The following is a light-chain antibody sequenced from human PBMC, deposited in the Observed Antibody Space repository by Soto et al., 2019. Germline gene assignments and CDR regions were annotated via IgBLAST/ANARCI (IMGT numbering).Light chain of an antibody. V-gene: IGKV1-39*01. J-gene: IGKJ1*01. CDR3: QQYHSYWT. CDR2: AAS. CDR1: QSISTY. Sequence: DIQMTQSPSSLSASVGDRVTITCRASQSISTYLNWYQQKAGLAPKLLIYAASSLQSGVPSRFSGSGSGTEFTLTISSLQTDDFSTYYCQQYHSYWTFGQGAKVDIK.